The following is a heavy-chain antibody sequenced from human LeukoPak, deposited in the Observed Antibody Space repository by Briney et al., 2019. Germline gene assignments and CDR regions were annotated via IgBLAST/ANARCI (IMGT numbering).Heavy chain of an antibody. Sequence: GGSLRLSCAASGFTFSSYSMNWVRQAPGKGLEWVSYIRSSSSTIYYADSVKGRFTISRDNAKNSLYLQMNSLRDEDTAVYYCAREEGSTETYYDFWSGYQKYYYYGMDVWGQGTTVTVSS. CDR3: AREEGSTETYYDFWSGYQKYYYYGMDV. D-gene: IGHD3-3*01. CDR2: IRSSSSTI. CDR1: GFTFSSYS. V-gene: IGHV3-48*02. J-gene: IGHJ6*02.